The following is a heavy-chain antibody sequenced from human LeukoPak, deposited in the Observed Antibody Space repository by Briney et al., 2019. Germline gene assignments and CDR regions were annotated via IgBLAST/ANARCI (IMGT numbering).Heavy chain of an antibody. CDR2: IFPGDSDT. D-gene: IGHD5-12*01. Sequence: GESLKISCKGSGYSFTSYWINWVRQMPGKGLEWMGIIFPGDSDTRYNPSFQGQVTISADRSVSTAYLQWSGLRASDTAMYYCARGATSFGYWGQGTLVTVSS. CDR3: ARGATSFGY. V-gene: IGHV5-51*01. J-gene: IGHJ4*02. CDR1: GYSFTSYW.